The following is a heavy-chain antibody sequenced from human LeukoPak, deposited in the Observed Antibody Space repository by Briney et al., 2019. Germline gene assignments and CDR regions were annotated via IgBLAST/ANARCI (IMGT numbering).Heavy chain of an antibody. V-gene: IGHV3-74*01. Sequence: PGGSLRLSCAASGFTFSSYWMHWVRQTPGKGLVGVSRIKSDGSTIYADSVKGRFTISRDNAKNTLYLQMNSLRAEDTAIYYCARAVTYFYGSVTYDWFDPWGQGTLVTVSS. J-gene: IGHJ5*02. CDR2: IKSDGST. D-gene: IGHD3-10*01. CDR3: ARAVTYFYGSVTYDWFDP. CDR1: GFTFSSYW.